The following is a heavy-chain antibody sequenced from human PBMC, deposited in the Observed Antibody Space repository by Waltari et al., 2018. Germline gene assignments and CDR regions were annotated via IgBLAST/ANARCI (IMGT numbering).Heavy chain of an antibody. CDR1: GFTFNSYI. D-gene: IGHD4-4*01. J-gene: IGHJ1*01. CDR2: ISSSSSTI. CDR3: ARDSNKKYFQH. V-gene: IGHV3-48*01. Sequence: EVQLVESGGGLVQPGGSLRLSCAASGFTFNSYIMNWVHQAPGKGVEWVSYISSSSSTIYYADTVKGRFTISRDNAKNSLYLQMNALRAEDTAVYYCARDSNKKYFQHWGQGTLVTVSS.